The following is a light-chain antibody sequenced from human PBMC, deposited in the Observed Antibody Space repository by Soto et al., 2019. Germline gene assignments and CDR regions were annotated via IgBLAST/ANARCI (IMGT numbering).Light chain of an antibody. V-gene: IGLV2-23*02. CDR1: GSDVGAYNL. CDR3: CTYAGTVAYV. Sequence: QSALTQPSSVSGSLGQSITISCAGTGSDVGAYNLVSWYQQHPGKAPKLIICEVNTRPSAISNHFSGSKSGDTASLTNSGLHADDEPYYFCCTYAGTVAYVFRTGTKFTGL. CDR2: EVN. J-gene: IGLJ1*01.